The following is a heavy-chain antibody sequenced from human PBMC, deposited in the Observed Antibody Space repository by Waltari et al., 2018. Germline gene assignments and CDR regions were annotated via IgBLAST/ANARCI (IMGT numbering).Heavy chain of an antibody. CDR3: ARGRRPVPFRGVRSGPRYVDY. CDR2: INHSGST. D-gene: IGHD3-10*01. V-gene: IGHV4-34*01. CDR1: GGSFSGYY. Sequence: QVQLQQWGAGLLKPSETLSLTCAVYGGSFSGYYWSWIRQPPGKGLEWIGEINHSGSTNYNPSLKSRVTISVDTSKNQFSLKLSSVTAADTAVYYCARGRRPVPFRGVRSGPRYVDYWGQGTLVTVSS. J-gene: IGHJ4*02.